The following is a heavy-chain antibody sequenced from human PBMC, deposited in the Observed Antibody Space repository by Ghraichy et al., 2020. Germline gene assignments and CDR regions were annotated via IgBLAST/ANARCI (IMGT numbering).Heavy chain of an antibody. J-gene: IGHJ6*02. D-gene: IGHD5-24*01. V-gene: IGHV4-34*01. CDR3: ARATIRDGMDV. Sequence: SETLSLTCAVYGGTFSDYQWTWIRQPPGEGLEWIGDINHSGSTNYNVSLKSRVIISLDTSKNQVSLKLRSVTAADTAEYYCARATIRDGMDVWGQGTTVTVSS. CDR2: INHSGST. CDR1: GGTFSDYQ.